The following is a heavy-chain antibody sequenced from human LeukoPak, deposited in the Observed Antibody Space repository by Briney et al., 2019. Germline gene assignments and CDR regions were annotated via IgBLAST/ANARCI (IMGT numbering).Heavy chain of an antibody. CDR3: AGGGRQLDY. J-gene: IGHJ4*02. CDR1: GFTSSSYG. V-gene: IGHV3-33*01. CDR2: IWYDGSNK. Sequence: GGSLRLSCAASGFTSSSYGMHWVRQAPGKGLEWVAVIWYDGSNKYYADSVKGRFTIPRDNSKNTLYLQMNSLRAEDTAVYYCAGGGRQLDYWGQGTLVTVSS. D-gene: IGHD1-26*01.